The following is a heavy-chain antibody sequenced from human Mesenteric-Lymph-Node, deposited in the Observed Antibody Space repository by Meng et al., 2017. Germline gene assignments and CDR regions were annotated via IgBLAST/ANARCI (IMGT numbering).Heavy chain of an antibody. J-gene: IGHJ4*02. Sequence: QVQLQQWGAGLLKPSETLSLTCAVYGGSLSGYYWSWIRQPPGKGLEWIGEINHSGSTNYNPSLKSRVTISVDTSKNQFSLKLSSVTAADTAVYYCARGIAVAGYTFWGQGTLVTVSS. CDR1: GGSLSGYY. D-gene: IGHD6-19*01. V-gene: IGHV4-34*01. CDR2: INHSGST. CDR3: ARGIAVAGYTF.